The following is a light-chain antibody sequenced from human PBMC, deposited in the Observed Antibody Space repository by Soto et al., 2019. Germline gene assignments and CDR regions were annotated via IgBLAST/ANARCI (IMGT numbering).Light chain of an antibody. CDR2: VAS. CDR1: QSISRY. CDR3: QPRYGTPIA. Sequence: DIQMTQSPSSLSASVGDRVTITCRASQSISRYLNWYQQKPGKAPNLLIYVASSLQSEVPSRFSASGSGTDFTLTLTRLHPEDFATYYCQPRYGTPIAFGQGTRREIK. J-gene: IGKJ5*01. V-gene: IGKV1-39*01.